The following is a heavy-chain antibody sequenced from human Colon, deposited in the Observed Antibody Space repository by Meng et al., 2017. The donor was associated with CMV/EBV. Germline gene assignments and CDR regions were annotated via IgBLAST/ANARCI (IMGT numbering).Heavy chain of an antibody. CDR3: ARRTDTLDPDYNYSGMDV. V-gene: IGHV3-30*06. D-gene: IGHD1/OR15-1a*01. CDR1: GFSFSSYA. Sequence: GGSLRLSCVASGFSFSSYAMHWVRQAPGKGLEWVAVISYDGSNQYYADSVKGRFTISRDNSKNTLYVQINSLGIEDTAVYYCARRTDTLDPDYNYSGMDVWGQGTTVTVSS. J-gene: IGHJ6*02. CDR2: ISYDGSNQ.